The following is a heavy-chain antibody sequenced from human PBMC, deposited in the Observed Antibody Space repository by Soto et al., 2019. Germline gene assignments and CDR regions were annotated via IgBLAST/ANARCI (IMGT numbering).Heavy chain of an antibody. CDR1: GFTFSSYW. D-gene: IGHD4-4*01. V-gene: IGHV3-74*01. J-gene: IGHJ4*02. CDR3: ARRHRPSYTSDY. Sequence: EVQLVESGGGLVQPGGSLILSCAASGFTFSSYWMHWVRQAPGKGLERVSRINDDGRRTSYADSVKGRFTISRDNAKNTLYLQMNSLRDDDTAIYYCARRHRPSYTSDYWGQGTLVTVSS. CDR2: INDDGRRT.